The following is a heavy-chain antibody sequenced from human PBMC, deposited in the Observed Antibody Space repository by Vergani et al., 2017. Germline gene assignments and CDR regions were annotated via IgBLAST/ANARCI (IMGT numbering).Heavy chain of an antibody. CDR3: ARDPRYFSSTSCYELYYFDY. CDR1: GFTFSSYS. D-gene: IGHD2-2*01. V-gene: IGHV3-48*01. J-gene: IGHJ4*02. CDR2: ISSSSSTI. Sequence: EVQLVESGGGLVQPGGSLRLSCAASGFTFSSYSMNWVRQAPGKGLEWVSYISSSSSTIYYADSVKGRFTISRDNAKNSLYLQMNTLRAEDTAEYYCARDPRYFSSTSCYELYYFDYWGQGILVTVSS.